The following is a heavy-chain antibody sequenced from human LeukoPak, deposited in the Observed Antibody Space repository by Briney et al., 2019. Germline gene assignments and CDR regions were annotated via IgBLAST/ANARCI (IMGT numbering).Heavy chain of an antibody. J-gene: IGHJ4*02. CDR3: VRDMGGWQTYFDY. V-gene: IGHV3-48*03. Sequence: PGGSLRLSCEASGFTFSTYEMNWVRQTPGKGLEWVSCIGSSGSTIYYADSVKGRFTISRDNATNSLYLQLNSLRAEDTAVYYCVRDMGGWQTYFDYWGQGTLVTVSS. D-gene: IGHD6-19*01. CDR2: IGSSGSTI. CDR1: GFTFSTYE.